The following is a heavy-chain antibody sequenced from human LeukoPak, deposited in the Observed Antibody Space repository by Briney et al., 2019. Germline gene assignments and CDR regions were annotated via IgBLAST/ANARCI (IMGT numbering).Heavy chain of an antibody. Sequence: PSETLSLTCTVSGGSFSSYYWSWIRQPPGKGLEWIGYIYYSGSTNYNPPLKSRVTISVDTSKNQSSLRLSSVTAADTAVYYCARAGTAMVTLDYWGQGTLVTVSS. CDR1: GGSFSSYY. V-gene: IGHV4-59*01. CDR2: IYYSGST. CDR3: ARAGTAMVTLDY. J-gene: IGHJ4*02. D-gene: IGHD5-18*01.